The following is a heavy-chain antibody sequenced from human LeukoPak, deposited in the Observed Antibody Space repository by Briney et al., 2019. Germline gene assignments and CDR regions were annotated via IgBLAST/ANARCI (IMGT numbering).Heavy chain of an antibody. CDR2: IYYSGST. CDR1: GGSISSSSYY. J-gene: IGHJ4*01. Sequence: SETLSLTCTVSGGSISSSSYYWGWIRQPPGKGLEWIGSIYYSGSTYYNPSLKSRVTISVDTSKNQFSLKLSSVTAADTALYFCARHRDYYDTWGHGTLVTVSS. CDR3: ARHRDYYDT. V-gene: IGHV4-39*01. D-gene: IGHD3-22*01.